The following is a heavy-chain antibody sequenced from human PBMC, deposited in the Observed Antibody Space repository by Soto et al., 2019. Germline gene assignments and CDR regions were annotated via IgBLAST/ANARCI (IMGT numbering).Heavy chain of an antibody. D-gene: IGHD6-19*01. CDR2: IYWDDDN. V-gene: IGHV2-5*02. CDR3: AHGEPYSSGWYYDAFDV. CDR1: GYSLSTSGVG. J-gene: IGHJ3*01. Sequence: QITLKESGPPLVKPTQTLTLTCTFSGYSLSTSGVGVGWIRQPPGKALEWLALIYWDDDNRYSPSLKSRLTITKDTSKNQVVLTMTNMHPVDSGTYYCAHGEPYSSGWYYDAFDVWGQGTMVTVSS.